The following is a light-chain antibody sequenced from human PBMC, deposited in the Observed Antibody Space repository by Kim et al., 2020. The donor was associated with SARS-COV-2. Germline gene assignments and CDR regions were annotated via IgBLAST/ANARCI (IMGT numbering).Light chain of an antibody. V-gene: IGLV3-10*01. CDR2: EDS. CDR1: ALPKKY. CDR3: YSTDSSGNHRV. Sequence: SYELTQPPSVSVSPGQTARITCSGDALPKKYAYWYRQKSGQAPVLVIYEDSKRPSGIPERFSGSSSGTMATLTISGAQVEDEADYYCYSTDSSGNHRVFGGGTQLTVL. J-gene: IGLJ3*02.